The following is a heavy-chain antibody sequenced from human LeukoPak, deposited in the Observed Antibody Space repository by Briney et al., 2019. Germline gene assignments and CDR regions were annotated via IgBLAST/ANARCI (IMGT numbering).Heavy chain of an antibody. J-gene: IGHJ5*02. CDR1: GGSINNYY. V-gene: IGHV4-59*01. D-gene: IGHD6-19*01. Sequence: PSETLSLTCTLSGGSINNYYWSWFRQPPGKGLEWIGYIYYNGNTNYNPSLKSRVTISVDTSKNQFSLKLSSVTAADTAVYFCAREYSSGLSWFDPWGQGTLVTVSS. CDR3: AREYSSGLSWFDP. CDR2: IYYNGNT.